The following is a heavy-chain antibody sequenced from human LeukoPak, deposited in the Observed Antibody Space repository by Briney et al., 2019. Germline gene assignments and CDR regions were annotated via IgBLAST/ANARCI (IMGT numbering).Heavy chain of an antibody. D-gene: IGHD3-22*01. J-gene: IGHJ4*02. Sequence: GGSLRLSCAASGFTFSYYSMSWVRQAPGKGLEWVSGITGSAGSTHYADSVKGRFTISRDNTKNTLYLQMNSLRAEDTAIYYCAKSSYYDSSGYYREYYFDYWGQGTLVTVSS. CDR3: AKSSYYDSSGYYREYYFDY. V-gene: IGHV3-23*01. CDR1: GFTFSYYS. CDR2: ITGSAGST.